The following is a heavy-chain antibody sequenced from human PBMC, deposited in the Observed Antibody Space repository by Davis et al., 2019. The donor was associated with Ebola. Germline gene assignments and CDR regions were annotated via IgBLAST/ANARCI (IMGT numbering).Heavy chain of an antibody. J-gene: IGHJ4*02. V-gene: IGHV3-48*03. CDR1: GFIFKSYE. CDR3: ARYYYDSSGYYFSSGLGY. CDR2: ISSSGSTI. Sequence: GESLKISCEASGFIFKSYEMNWVRQTPGKGLEWVSYISSSGSTIHYADSVKGRFTISRDNAKNSLYLQMNSLRAEDTAVYYCARYYYDSSGYYFSSGLGYWGQGTLVTVSS. D-gene: IGHD3-22*01.